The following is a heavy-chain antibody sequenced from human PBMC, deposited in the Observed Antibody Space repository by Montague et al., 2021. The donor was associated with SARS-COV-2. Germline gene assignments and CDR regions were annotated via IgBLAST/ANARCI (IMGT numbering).Heavy chain of an antibody. CDR2: IYYSGST. CDR1: GGSISSSSYY. CDR3: ARVGRQQLVRLSGMDV. D-gene: IGHD6-13*01. J-gene: IGHJ6*02. V-gene: IGHV4-39*07. Sequence: SDTLSLTCTLSGGSISSSSYYWGWIRQLPGKGLEWIGSIYYSGSTYYNPSLKSRVTISVDTSKNQFSLKLSSVTAADTAVYYCARVGRQQLVRLSGMDVWGQGTTVTVSS.